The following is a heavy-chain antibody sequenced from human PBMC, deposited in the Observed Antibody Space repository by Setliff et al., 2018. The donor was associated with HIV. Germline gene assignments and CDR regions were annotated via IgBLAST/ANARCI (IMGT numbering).Heavy chain of an antibody. V-gene: IGHV4-4*02. CDR1: GGSISSTNW. J-gene: IGHJ6*03. CDR3: ARRTAPPSGFYSHYYLDV. CDR2: IYHSGST. D-gene: IGHD6-6*01. Sequence: SETLSLTCAVSGGSISSTNWWSWVRQPPGKGLEWIGEIYHSGSTNYNPSLKSRVTISVDKSKNQFSLKLSSVTAADTAVYYCARRTAPPSGFYSHYYLDVWGKGTTVTVSS.